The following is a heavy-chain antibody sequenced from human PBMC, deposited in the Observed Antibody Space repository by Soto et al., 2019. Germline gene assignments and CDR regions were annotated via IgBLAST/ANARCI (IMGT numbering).Heavy chain of an antibody. CDR1: GYTFPSYH. V-gene: IGHV1-18*01. J-gene: IGHJ4*02. CDR2: ISAYNGNT. CDR3: ARTKGYGDYGGGGGFDY. D-gene: IGHD4-17*01. Sequence: QVQLVQSGAEVKKPGASVKVSCKASGYTFPSYHISWVRQAPGQGLEWMGWISAYNGNTKYAQKVQGRVTMTTDTSTSTTYMERRSLRFDDTAVYYCARTKGYGDYGGGGGFDYWGQGTLVTVSS.